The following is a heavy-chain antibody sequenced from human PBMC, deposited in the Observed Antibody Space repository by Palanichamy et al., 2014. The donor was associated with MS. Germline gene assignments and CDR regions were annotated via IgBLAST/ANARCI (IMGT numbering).Heavy chain of an antibody. CDR2: HTTGPSGF. CDR1: GTVSPATVLL. V-gene: IGHV6-1*01. D-gene: IGHD1-26*01. CDR3: AAGWALVS. J-gene: IGHJ5*02. Sequence: QVQLQQSGPGLVKPSQTSHSPVPSPGTVSPATVLLGTGSGSPHREALSGWEGHTTGPSGFLYYALSVRSRITINPDTSKNQFSLHLNSMTPDDTAVYYCAAGWALVSWGQGTLVTVSS.